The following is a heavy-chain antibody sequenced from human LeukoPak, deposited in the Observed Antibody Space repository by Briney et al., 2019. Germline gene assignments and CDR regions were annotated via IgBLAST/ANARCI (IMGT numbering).Heavy chain of an antibody. Sequence: SETLSLTCAVYGGSFSGYYWSWIRQPPGKGLEWIGEINHTGSTNYNPSLKSRVTISVDTSRKQSSLKLSSVTAADTAVYYCARRGRSNIYYGHWFGPWGQGTLATVSS. V-gene: IGHV4-34*01. CDR3: ARRGRSNIYYGHWFGP. D-gene: IGHD1-26*01. J-gene: IGHJ5*02. CDR2: INHTGST. CDR1: GGSFSGYY.